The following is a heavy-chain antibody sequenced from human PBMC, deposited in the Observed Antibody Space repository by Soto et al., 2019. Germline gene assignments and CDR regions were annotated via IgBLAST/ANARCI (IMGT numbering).Heavy chain of an antibody. J-gene: IGHJ6*02. CDR3: AKGAGYCSSTSCYWGYVAARPERMDV. CDR1: GFTFSGYG. V-gene: IGHV3-30*18. CDR2: ISYEGSNK. D-gene: IGHD2-2*01. Sequence: PGGSLRLSCAAYGFTFSGYGMHGVGQAPGKGLEWLAVISYEGSNKYYADTVKGPFIISRDNSKNALYLQSNSLRAEDTAVYYCAKGAGYCSSTSCYWGYVAARPERMDVWGQGTTVTVSS.